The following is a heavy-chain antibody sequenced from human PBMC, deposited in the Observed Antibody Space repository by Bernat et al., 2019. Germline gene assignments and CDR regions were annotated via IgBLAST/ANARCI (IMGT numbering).Heavy chain of an antibody. V-gene: IGHV3-49*03. Sequence: EVQLVESGGGLVQPGRSLRLSCTASGFTFGDYAMSWFRQAPGKGLEWVGFIRSKAYGGTTEYAASVKGRFTISRDDSKSIAYLQMNSLKTEDTAVYYCTSVWFGELWLADYYYYGMDVWGQGTTVTVSS. J-gene: IGHJ6*02. CDR2: IRSKAYGGTT. D-gene: IGHD3-10*01. CDR3: TSVWFGELWLADYYYYGMDV. CDR1: GFTFGDYA.